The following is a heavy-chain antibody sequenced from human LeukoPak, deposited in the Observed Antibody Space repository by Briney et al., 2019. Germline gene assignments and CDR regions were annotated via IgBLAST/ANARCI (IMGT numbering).Heavy chain of an antibody. D-gene: IGHD6-13*01. Sequence: GGSLRLSCAASGFTFSSYGMHWVRQAPGKGLEWVAFIRYDGSSKYYADSVKGRFTISRDNSKNTLYLQMNSLRAEDTAVYYCAKGASSSWYNPDAFDIWGQGTMVTVSS. CDR2: IRYDGSSK. CDR1: GFTFSSYG. V-gene: IGHV3-30*02. CDR3: AKGASSSWYNPDAFDI. J-gene: IGHJ3*02.